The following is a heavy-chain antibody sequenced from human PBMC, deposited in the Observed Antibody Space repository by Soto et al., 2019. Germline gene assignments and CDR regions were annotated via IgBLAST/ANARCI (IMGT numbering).Heavy chain of an antibody. CDR1: GGSISSTNW. D-gene: IGHD5-18*01. J-gene: IGHJ4*02. V-gene: IGHV4-4*02. CDR3: ARVTYSFGLYYFDY. Sequence: SETLSLTCAVSGGSISSTNWWSWVRQPPGKGLEWIGEIYHSGSTNYNPSLKSRVTISVDKSKNQFSLKLTSVTAADTAVYYCARVTYSFGLYYFDYWGQGTLVT. CDR2: IYHSGST.